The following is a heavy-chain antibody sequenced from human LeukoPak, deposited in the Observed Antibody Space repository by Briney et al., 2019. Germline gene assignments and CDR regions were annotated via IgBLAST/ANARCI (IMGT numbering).Heavy chain of an antibody. Sequence: SETLSLTCAVYGGSFSGYYWSWIRQPPGKGLEWIGEINHSGSTNYNPSLKSRVTISVDTSKNQFSLKLSSVTAADTAVYYCARERVEYELLSKRGVYYFDYWGQGTLVTVSS. CDR3: ARERVEYELLSKRGVYYFDY. J-gene: IGHJ4*02. CDR1: GGSFSGYY. CDR2: INHSGST. V-gene: IGHV4-34*01. D-gene: IGHD2-2*01.